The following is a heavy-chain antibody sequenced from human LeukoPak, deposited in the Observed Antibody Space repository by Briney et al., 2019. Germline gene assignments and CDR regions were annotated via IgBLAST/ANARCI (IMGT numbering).Heavy chain of an antibody. CDR3: ARDSGSYGVDY. CDR2: ISSNGGST. V-gene: IGHV3-64*01. Sequence: GGSLRLSCAASGFTFSSYAMHWVRQAPGKGLEYVSAISSNGGSTYYANSVKGRFTISRDNSKNTLYLQMGSLRAEDMAVYYCARDSGSYGVDYWGQGTLVTVSS. CDR1: GFTFSSYA. J-gene: IGHJ4*02. D-gene: IGHD1-26*01.